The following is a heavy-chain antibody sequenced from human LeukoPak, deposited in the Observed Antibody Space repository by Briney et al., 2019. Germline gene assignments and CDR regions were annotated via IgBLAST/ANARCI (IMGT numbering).Heavy chain of an antibody. CDR2: ISGSGGST. D-gene: IGHD2-15*01. Sequence: GRSLRLSCAASGFTFSSYAMSWVRQAPGKGLEWVSAISGSGGSTYYADSVKGRFTISRDNSKNTLYLQMNSLRAEDTAVYYCARSYCSGGSCYWGVGYWGQGTLVTVSS. CDR3: ARSYCSGGSCYWGVGY. CDR1: GFTFSSYA. J-gene: IGHJ4*02. V-gene: IGHV3-23*01.